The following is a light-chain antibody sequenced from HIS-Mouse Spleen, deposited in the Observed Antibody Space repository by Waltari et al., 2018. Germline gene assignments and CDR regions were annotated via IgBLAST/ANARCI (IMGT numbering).Light chain of an antibody. CDR3: SSYTSSSTRV. V-gene: IGLV2-14*03. Sequence: SALTHPPHVPGPPDRPPPFPSPGTSCAIGVLTYITRYQQHPGKAPNLMIYDVSNRPSGVSNRFSGSKSGNTASLTISGLQAEDEADYYCSSYTSSSTRVFGGGTKLTVL. CDR2: DVS. CDR1: SCAIGVLTY. J-gene: IGLJ3*02.